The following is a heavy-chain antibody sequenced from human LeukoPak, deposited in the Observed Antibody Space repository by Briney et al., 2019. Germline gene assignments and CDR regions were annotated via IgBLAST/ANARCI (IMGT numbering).Heavy chain of an antibody. Sequence: PSQTLSLTCTVSGGSISSGSYYWTWIRQPAGKGLEYIGRIYTSGSTSYNPSLKSRVTISVDTSKNQFSLKLSSVTAADTAVYYCARGVVVPAAMLHAFDIWGQGTMVTVSS. D-gene: IGHD2-2*01. CDR2: IYTSGST. CDR3: ARGVVVPAAMLHAFDI. J-gene: IGHJ3*02. CDR1: GGSISSGSYY. V-gene: IGHV4-61*02.